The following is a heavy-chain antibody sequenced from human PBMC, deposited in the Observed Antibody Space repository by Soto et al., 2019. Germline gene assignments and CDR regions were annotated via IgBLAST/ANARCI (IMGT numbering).Heavy chain of an antibody. CDR3: ARGNTVAVVPAHPIYYYYGMDV. J-gene: IGHJ6*02. D-gene: IGHD2-15*01. V-gene: IGHV4-4*02. CDR2: ISHSGST. Sequence: KASETLSLTCAVSGGSISSSDWWRWVRQPGGEGLGGIGEISHSGSTNYNPSLTSRVTISVDKSKNQFSLKLSSVTAAATAVYYCARGNTVAVVPAHPIYYYYGMDVWGQGTTVTVSS. CDR1: GGSISSSDW.